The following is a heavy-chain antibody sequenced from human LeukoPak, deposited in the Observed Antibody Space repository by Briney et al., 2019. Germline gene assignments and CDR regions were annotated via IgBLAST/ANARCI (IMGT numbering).Heavy chain of an antibody. Sequence: GGSLRLSCAASGFTFSSYEMNWVRQAPGKGLEWVSYISSSAEIVFYTDSVKGRFTISRDNSKSTLYLQMNSLRAEDTAVYYCAKGDFDYWGQGTLVTVSS. J-gene: IGHJ4*02. CDR2: ISSSAEIV. CDR3: AKGDFDY. V-gene: IGHV3-48*03. CDR1: GFTFSSYE.